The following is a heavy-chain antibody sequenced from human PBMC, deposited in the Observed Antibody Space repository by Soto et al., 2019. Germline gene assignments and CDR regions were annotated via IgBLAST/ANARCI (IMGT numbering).Heavy chain of an antibody. V-gene: IGHV3-30-3*01. CDR2: ISYDGSNK. D-gene: IGHD6-19*01. CDR3: AKGLIAVAAPYNWFDP. J-gene: IGHJ5*02. Sequence: GGSLRLSCAASGFTFSSYAMHWVRQAPGKGLEWVAVISYDGSNKYYADSVKGRFTISRDNSKNTLSLQMNSLRVEDTAFYHCAKGLIAVAAPYNWFDPWGQGTLVTVSS. CDR1: GFTFSSYA.